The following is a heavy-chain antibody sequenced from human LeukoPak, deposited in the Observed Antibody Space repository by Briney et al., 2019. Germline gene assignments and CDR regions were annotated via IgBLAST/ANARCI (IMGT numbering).Heavy chain of an antibody. CDR1: GYTFTSYD. V-gene: IGHV1-8*01. D-gene: IGHD3-16*02. CDR2: MNPNSGNT. CDR3: ARGQYDYVWGSYRYNYYYGMDV. Sequence: ASVKVSCKASGYTFTSYDINWVRQATGQGLERMGWMNPNSGNTGYAQKFQGRVTMTRNTSISTAYMELSSLRSEDTAVYYCARGQYDYVWGSYRYNYYYGMDVWGQGTTVTVSS. J-gene: IGHJ6*02.